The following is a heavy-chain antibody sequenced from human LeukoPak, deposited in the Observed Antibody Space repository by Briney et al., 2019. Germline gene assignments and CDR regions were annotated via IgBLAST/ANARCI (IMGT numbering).Heavy chain of an antibody. Sequence: GESLKISCKGSGYSFTSYWIGWVRQMPGKGLEWMGIIYPGDSDTRYSPSFQGQVTISADKSISTAYLQWSSLKASDTAMYYCARGREWELQGRAAFDIWGQGTMVTVSS. V-gene: IGHV5-51*01. CDR2: IYPGDSDT. CDR3: ARGREWELQGRAAFDI. CDR1: GYSFTSYW. D-gene: IGHD1-26*01. J-gene: IGHJ3*02.